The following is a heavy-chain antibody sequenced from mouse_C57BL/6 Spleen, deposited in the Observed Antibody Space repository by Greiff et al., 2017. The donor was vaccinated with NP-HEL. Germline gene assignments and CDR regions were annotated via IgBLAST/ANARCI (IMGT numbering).Heavy chain of an antibody. D-gene: IGHD6-1*01. CDR3: ARNLYNLYAMDY. V-gene: IGHV2-2*01. J-gene: IGHJ4*01. CDR1: GFSLTSYG. CDR2: IWSGGST. Sequence: QVQLQQSGPGLVQPSQSLSITCTVSGFSLTSYGVHWVRQSPGKGLEWLGVIWSGGSTDYNAAFISRLSISKDNSKSQVFFKMNSLQADDTAIYYCARNLYNLYAMDYWGQGTSVTVSS.